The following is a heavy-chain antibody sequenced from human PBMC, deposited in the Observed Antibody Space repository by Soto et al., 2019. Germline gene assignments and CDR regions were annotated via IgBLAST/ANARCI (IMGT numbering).Heavy chain of an antibody. CDR3: ARDFSYDILPGVASDI. Sequence: GASVKVSCKASGYTFTGYYMHWVRQAPGQGLEWMGWINPNSGGTNYAQKFQGWVTMTRDTSISTAYMELSRLRSDDTAVYYCARDFSYDILPGVASDIWGQGTMVTVSS. D-gene: IGHD3-9*01. V-gene: IGHV1-2*04. CDR1: GYTFTGYY. J-gene: IGHJ3*02. CDR2: INPNSGGT.